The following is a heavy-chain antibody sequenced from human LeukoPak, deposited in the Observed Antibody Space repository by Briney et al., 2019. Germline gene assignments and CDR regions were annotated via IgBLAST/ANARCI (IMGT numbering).Heavy chain of an antibody. CDR2: FDPEDGET. J-gene: IGHJ3*02. CDR3: ATRYCSGGSCRDAFDI. Sequence: ASVKVSCKVSGYTLTELSMHWVRQSPGKGLEWMGGFDPEDGETIYAQKSQGRVTMTEDTSTDTAYMELSSLRSEDTAVYYCATRYCSGGSCRDAFDIWGQGTMVTVSS. CDR1: GYTLTELS. D-gene: IGHD2-15*01. V-gene: IGHV1-24*01.